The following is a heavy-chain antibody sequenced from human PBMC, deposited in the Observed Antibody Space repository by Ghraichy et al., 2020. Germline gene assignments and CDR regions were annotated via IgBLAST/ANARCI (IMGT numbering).Heavy chain of an antibody. J-gene: IGHJ3*02. CDR1: GGTFSSYA. Sequence: SVKVSCKASGGTFSSYAISWVRQAPGQGLEWMGGIIPIFGTANYAQKFQGRVTITADESTSTAYMELSSLRSEDTAVYYCASQVQGVINAFDIWGQGTMVTVSS. V-gene: IGHV1-69*13. D-gene: IGHD3-10*01. CDR3: ASQVQGVINAFDI. CDR2: IIPIFGTA.